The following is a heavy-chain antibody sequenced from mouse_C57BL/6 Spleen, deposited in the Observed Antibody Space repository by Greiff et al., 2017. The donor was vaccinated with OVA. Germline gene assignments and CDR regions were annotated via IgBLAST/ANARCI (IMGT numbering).Heavy chain of an antibody. V-gene: IGHV1-18*01. CDR3: ATLVRYGSSYWYFDV. CDR2: INPNNGGT. Sequence: EVKLQESGPELVKPGASVKIPCKASGYTFTDYNMDWVKQSHGKSLEWIGDINPNNGGTIYNQKFKGKATLTVDKSSSTAYMELRSLTSEDTAVYYCATLVRYGSSYWYFDVWGTGTTVTVSS. J-gene: IGHJ1*03. CDR1: GYTFTDYN. D-gene: IGHD1-1*01.